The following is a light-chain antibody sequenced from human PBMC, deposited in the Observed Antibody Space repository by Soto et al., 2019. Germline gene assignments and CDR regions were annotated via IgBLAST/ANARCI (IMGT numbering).Light chain of an antibody. Sequence: EIVLTQSPGTLSLSPGERATLSCRASQSVTSSYLAWYQQKPSQAPRLLIYGASIKAAGMQDRISGSGSGTDFTLTISRLEPEYFAMYHCQPYGTSPRSTFCQGTKVE. CDR1: QSVTSSY. CDR3: QPYGTSPRST. J-gene: IGKJ2*02. V-gene: IGKV3-20*01. CDR2: GAS.